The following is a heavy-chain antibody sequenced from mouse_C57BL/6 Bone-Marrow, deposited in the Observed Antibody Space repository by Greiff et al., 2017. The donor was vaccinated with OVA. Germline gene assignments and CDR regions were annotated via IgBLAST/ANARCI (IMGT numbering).Heavy chain of an antibody. Sequence: DVKLVESGGDLVKPGGSLKLSCAASGFTFSSYGMSWVRQTPDKRLEWVATISSGGSYTYYPDSVKGRFTISRDNAKNTLYLQMSSLKSEDRAMYYGAYTEAMDYWGQGTSVTVSS. J-gene: IGHJ4*01. V-gene: IGHV5-6*02. CDR1: GFTFSSYG. CDR3: AYTEAMDY. CDR2: ISSGGSYT.